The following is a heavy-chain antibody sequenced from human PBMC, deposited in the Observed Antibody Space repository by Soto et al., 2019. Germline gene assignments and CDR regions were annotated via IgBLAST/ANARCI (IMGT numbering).Heavy chain of an antibody. V-gene: IGHV1-69*08. CDR2: IIPILGTA. CDR3: ARVGSASDAFDI. CDR1: GGTFSNYI. J-gene: IGHJ3*02. D-gene: IGHD3-16*01. Sequence: QVPLVQSGAEVKKPGSSVKVSCKASGGTFSNYIINWVRQAPGQGLEWMGRIIPILGTAHNAQKFQGRVTITADTSTTIAYMELSSLSSEDAAVYYCARVGSASDAFDIWGQGTMVTVSS.